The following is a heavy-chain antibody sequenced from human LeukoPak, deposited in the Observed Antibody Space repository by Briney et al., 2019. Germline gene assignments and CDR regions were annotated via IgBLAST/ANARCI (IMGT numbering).Heavy chain of an antibody. V-gene: IGHV3-15*01. D-gene: IGHD3-22*01. J-gene: IGHJ5*02. Sequence: XAXXGFTLXNAWMNWVRQAPGKGLEWVGLIKSKTDGGTTDYAAPVKGRFTISRDESKNTLYLQMNSLKTEDTAVYYXTTEDVVVVILTWGQGTLVTVSS. CDR1: GFTLXNAW. CDR3: TTEDVVVVILT. CDR2: IKSKTDGGTT.